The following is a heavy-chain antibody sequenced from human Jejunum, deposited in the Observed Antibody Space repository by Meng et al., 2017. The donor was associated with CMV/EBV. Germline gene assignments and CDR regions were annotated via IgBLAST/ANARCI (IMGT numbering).Heavy chain of an antibody. CDR3: ARLGFYYGSGSYFDY. CDR2: ISYSGSSYYNPALT. D-gene: IGHD3-10*01. Sequence: YFWGWSRQPPGKGLEWIASISYSGSSYYNPALTYYNPSLESRVTIAVDKSKNQFSLRLTSVIVADTAIFYCARLGFYYGSGSYFDYWGQGILVTVSS. CDR1: YF. J-gene: IGHJ4*02. V-gene: IGHV4-39*01.